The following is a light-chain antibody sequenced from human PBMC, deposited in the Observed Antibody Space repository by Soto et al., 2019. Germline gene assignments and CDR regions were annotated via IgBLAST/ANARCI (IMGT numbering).Light chain of an antibody. CDR1: QDISVD. V-gene: IGKV1-27*01. CDR2: SAS. J-gene: IGKJ5*01. CDR3: QKFNTAPLT. Sequence: DIQMTQSPSSLSASVGDRVTITCRASQDISVDLAWYQQKPGKVPKLLIYSASTLQSGVPSRFSGSGSGTDFTLTISSLQPEDVATYYCQKFNTAPLTFGQGTRLEIK.